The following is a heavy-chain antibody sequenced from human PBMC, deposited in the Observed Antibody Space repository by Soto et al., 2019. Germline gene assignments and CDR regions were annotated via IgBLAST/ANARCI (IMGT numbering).Heavy chain of an antibody. CDR1: GFTFSSYS. J-gene: IGHJ5*02. Sequence: GGSLRLSCAASGFTFSSYSMNWVRQAPGKGLGWVSSISSSSSYIYYADSVKGRFTISRDNAKNSLYLQMNSLRAEDTAVYYCARDPHRITGTRPAGNWFDPWGQGTLVTVSS. CDR3: ARDPHRITGTRPAGNWFDP. CDR2: ISSSSSYI. V-gene: IGHV3-21*01. D-gene: IGHD1-7*01.